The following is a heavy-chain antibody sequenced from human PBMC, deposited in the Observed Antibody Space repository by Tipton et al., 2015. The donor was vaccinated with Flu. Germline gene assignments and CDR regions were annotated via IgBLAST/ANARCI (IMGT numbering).Heavy chain of an antibody. D-gene: IGHD1-26*01. CDR2: IYYSGST. J-gene: IGHJ6*02. Sequence: TLSLTCTVSGGSISSGGAYWTWIRQHPGKGLEWIGGIYYSGSTYYNPSLKRRLSISVDTSKNQFSLKVNSVTAADTAAYYCARDQGFGGGLSYAYYAMDVWGQGTTVTVSS. CDR1: GGSISSGGAY. V-gene: IGHV4-31*03. CDR3: ARDQGFGGGLSYAYYAMDV.